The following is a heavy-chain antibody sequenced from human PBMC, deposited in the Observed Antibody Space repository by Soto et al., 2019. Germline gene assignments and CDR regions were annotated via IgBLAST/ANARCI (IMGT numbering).Heavy chain of an antibody. Sequence: EVQLLESGGGLVQPGGSLRLSCAASGFTFSSYAMSWVRQAPGKGLEWVSAISGSGGSTYYADSVKGRFTISRDNSKNTLDLQMNSLRAEDTAVYYWAKDRSNKSGFSGYDWGQGTLVTVSS. CDR2: ISGSGGST. J-gene: IGHJ4*02. V-gene: IGHV3-23*01. D-gene: IGHD5-12*01. CDR3: AKDRSNKSGFSGYD. CDR1: GFTFSSYA.